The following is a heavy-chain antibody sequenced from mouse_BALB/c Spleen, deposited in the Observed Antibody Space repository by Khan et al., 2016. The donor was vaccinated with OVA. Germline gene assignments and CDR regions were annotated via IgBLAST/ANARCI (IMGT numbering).Heavy chain of an antibody. J-gene: IGHJ2*01. CDR2: IYTPNGNT. Sequence: EVQLQESGAELVKSWATVKLSCTASGLTIKDTYMHWLKQCPEQGLEWIVRIYTPNGNTKYAPKIQGMATSTANSYTNTAYLQHSSLKSDDTAAYYCDRMARKWGQGTTLTVSS. CDR3: DRMARK. CDR1: GLTIKDTY. V-gene: IGHV14-3*02.